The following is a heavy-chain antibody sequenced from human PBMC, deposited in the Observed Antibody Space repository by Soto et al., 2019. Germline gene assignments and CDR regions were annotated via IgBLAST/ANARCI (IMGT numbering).Heavy chain of an antibody. J-gene: IGHJ4*02. CDR2: IIPIFGTA. Sequence: QVQLVQSGAEVKKPGSSVKVSCKASGGTFSSYAISWVRQAPGQGLEWMGGIIPIFGTANYAQKFQGRVTITADESTSTAYMELSSLRSEDTAVYYWALGGLYCGGDCGGAVDYWGQGTLVTVSS. CDR3: ALGGLYCGGDCGGAVDY. V-gene: IGHV1-69*12. CDR1: GGTFSSYA. D-gene: IGHD2-21*02.